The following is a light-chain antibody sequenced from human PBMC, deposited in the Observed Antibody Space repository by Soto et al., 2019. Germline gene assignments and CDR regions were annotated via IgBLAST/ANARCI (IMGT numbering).Light chain of an antibody. CDR1: QSVSSN. CDR3: QQYHNWPRT. CDR2: GAS. J-gene: IGKJ1*01. V-gene: IGKV3-15*01. Sequence: TVMTQSPSTLSVSPGERASLSCRASQSVSSNLAWYQQKPGQAPRLLIYGASTRATGIPARFSGSGSGTEFTLTITSLQSEDFAVYYCQQYHNWPRTFGQGTKVDIK.